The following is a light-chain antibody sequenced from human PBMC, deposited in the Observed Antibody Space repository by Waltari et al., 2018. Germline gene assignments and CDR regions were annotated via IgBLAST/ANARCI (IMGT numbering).Light chain of an antibody. Sequence: SSELTQDPSVSVAFGHTFRITCQGDSLRSYYASWYQQKPGQAPVLVIYQKNKRPPGIPDRFSGSTSGNTASLTITGSQAEDEADYYCNSRDSSGSHVVFGGGTKLTVL. CDR1: SLRSYY. V-gene: IGLV3-19*01. CDR3: NSRDSSGSHVV. J-gene: IGLJ2*01. CDR2: QKN.